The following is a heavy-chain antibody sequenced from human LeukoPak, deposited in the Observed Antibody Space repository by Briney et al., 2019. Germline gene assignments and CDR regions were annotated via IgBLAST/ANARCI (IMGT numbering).Heavy chain of an antibody. V-gene: IGHV4-38-2*02. CDR3: ARGKPSYGSGTYYRPLEPNYMDV. J-gene: IGHJ6*03. Sequence: SETLSLTCTVSGYSISSGYYWGWIRQPPGKGLEWIGSIYHIGSTYDNPSLKSRLTISVGTSKNQFSLKLSSVTAADTAVYYCARGKPSYGSGTYYRPLEPNYMDVWGKGTTVTVSS. CDR2: IYHIGST. CDR1: GYSISSGYY. D-gene: IGHD3-10*01.